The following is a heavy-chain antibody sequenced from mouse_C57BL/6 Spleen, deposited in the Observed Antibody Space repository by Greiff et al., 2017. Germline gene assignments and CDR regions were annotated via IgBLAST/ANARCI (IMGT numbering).Heavy chain of an antibody. V-gene: IGHV5-4*01. J-gene: IGHJ4*01. Sequence: EVKLMESGGGLVKPGGSLKLSCAASGFTFSSYAMSWVRPTPEKRLEWVATISDGGSYTYYPDNVKGRFTISRDNAKNNLYLQMSHLKSEDTAMYYCARDRIDYDEGYAMDYWGQGTSVTVSS. CDR1: GFTFSSYA. CDR3: ARDRIDYDEGYAMDY. CDR2: ISDGGSYT. D-gene: IGHD2-4*01.